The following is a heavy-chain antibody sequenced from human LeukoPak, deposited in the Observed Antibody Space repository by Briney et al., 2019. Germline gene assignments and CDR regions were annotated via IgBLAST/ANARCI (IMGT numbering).Heavy chain of an antibody. CDR2: IYYSGST. J-gene: IGHJ5*02. Sequence: SETLSLTCTVSGGSISSSTYYWGWIRQPPGKGLEWTGSIYYSGSTFYNPSLKSRVTISVDTSKNQFSLKLSSVTSADTAVYYCARGPDYSSSYAANWFDPWGQGTLVTVSS. CDR1: GGSISSSTYY. D-gene: IGHD6-13*01. CDR3: ARGPDYSSSYAANWFDP. V-gene: IGHV4-39*01.